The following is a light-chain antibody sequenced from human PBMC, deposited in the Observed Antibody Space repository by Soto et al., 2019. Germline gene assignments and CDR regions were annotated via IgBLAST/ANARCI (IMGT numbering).Light chain of an antibody. CDR1: QSISNS. Sequence: DIQMTQSPSSLSASVGDRVTITCRASQSISNSLNWYQQKPGKAPMVLIYAASSLQSGVPSRFSGRGSGTDFTLTTSLLQPEDFATYYCQQSYSTPRTFGQGTKVEIK. J-gene: IGKJ1*01. CDR3: QQSYSTPRT. CDR2: AAS. V-gene: IGKV1-39*01.